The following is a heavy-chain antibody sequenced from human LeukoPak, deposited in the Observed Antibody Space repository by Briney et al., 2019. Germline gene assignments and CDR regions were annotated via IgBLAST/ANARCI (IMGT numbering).Heavy chain of an antibody. CDR1: GYTFTSYG. D-gene: IGHD1-1*01. CDR3: ARHDDIGLFQHGMDV. CDR2: ISAYNGNT. Sequence: ASVKVFCKASGYTFTSYGISWVRQAPGQGLECMGWISAYNGNTNYAQKLQGRVTMTTDTSTSTAYMELRSLRSDDPAVYYCARHDDIGLFQHGMDVWGQGTTVTVSS. V-gene: IGHV1-18*01. J-gene: IGHJ6*02.